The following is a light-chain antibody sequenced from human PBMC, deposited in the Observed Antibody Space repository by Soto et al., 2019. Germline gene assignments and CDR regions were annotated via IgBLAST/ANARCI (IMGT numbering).Light chain of an antibody. CDR2: DVT. CDR3: GSYTTSSNYV. Sequence: QSVLTQPASVSGPPGQSITISCTGTSSDVGAYNYVSWYQHHPGKAPRLVIYDVTNRPSGISDRFSGSKSGNTASLTVSGLQAEDEADYYCGSYTTSSNYVFGTGTKAPS. V-gene: IGLV2-14*01. CDR1: SSDVGAYNY. J-gene: IGLJ1*01.